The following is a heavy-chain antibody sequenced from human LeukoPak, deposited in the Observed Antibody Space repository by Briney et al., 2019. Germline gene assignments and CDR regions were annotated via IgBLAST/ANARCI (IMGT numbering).Heavy chain of an antibody. CDR2: TNAGNGNT. CDR3: ARLRQYYYGSGSYYTG. J-gene: IGHJ4*02. D-gene: IGHD3-10*01. Sequence: GASVKVSCKASGGAFTSYARHWVRQASGQGLEWMGWTNAGNGNTKYSQKFQGRVTITRDTSASTAYMELSSLRSEDTAVYYCARLRQYYYGSGSYYTGWGQGTLVTVSS. CDR1: GGAFTSYA. V-gene: IGHV1-3*01.